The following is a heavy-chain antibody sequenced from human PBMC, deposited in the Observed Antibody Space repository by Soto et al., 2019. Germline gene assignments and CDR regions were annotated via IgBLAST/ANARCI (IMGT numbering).Heavy chain of an antibody. CDR3: TTNYYDSSGYDNWFDP. D-gene: IGHD3-22*01. Sequence: GGSLRLSCTASGFTFGDYAMSWFRQAPGKGKEWVGFIRSKAYGGTTVYAASVKGRFTISRDDSKSIAYLQMNSLKTEDTAVYYCTTNYYDSSGYDNWFDPWGQGTLVTXSS. V-gene: IGHV3-49*03. CDR2: IRSKAYGGTT. CDR1: GFTFGDYA. J-gene: IGHJ5*02.